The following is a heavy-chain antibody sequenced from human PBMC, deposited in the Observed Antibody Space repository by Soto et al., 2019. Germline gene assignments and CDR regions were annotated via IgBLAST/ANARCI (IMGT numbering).Heavy chain of an antibody. D-gene: IGHD3-10*01. CDR1: GFTFSDFP. CDR2: ISYDGNDE. CDR3: ARDRRHDYASGRLDY. V-gene: IGHV3-30-3*01. J-gene: IGHJ4*02. Sequence: QVELVESGGGVVQPGASLRLSCVASGFTFSDFPLHWVRRAPGKGLEWVAVISYDGNDESYSDSVKGRFTISRDNSKTTVYLQMTSLRADDMAVYHCARDRRHDYASGRLDYLGQGTMVTVSS.